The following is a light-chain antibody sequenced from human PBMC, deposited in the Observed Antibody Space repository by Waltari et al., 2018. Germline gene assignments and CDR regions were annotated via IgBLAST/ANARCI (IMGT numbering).Light chain of an antibody. J-gene: IGKJ3*01. V-gene: IGKV3-11*01. CDR3: QQRSNWVFT. CDR2: DTS. CDR1: QSVGSH. Sequence: EIVLTQSTATLSLSPGERASLSCRASQSVGSHLAWYQHKPGQAPRLLIYDTSYRATGIPARFSGRGSGTDFTLTISSLEPEDFAVYYCQQRSNWVFTFGPGTKVDIK.